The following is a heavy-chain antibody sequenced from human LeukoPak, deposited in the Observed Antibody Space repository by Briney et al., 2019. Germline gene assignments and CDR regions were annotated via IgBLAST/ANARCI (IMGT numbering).Heavy chain of an antibody. Sequence: GGSLRLSCAASGFTFSSYWMSWVRQAPGKGLEWVANIKDDGSEKYYVDSVKGRFTISRDNAKNSLYLQMNSLRAEDTAVYYCARDYWNDGDGGDHWGQGTLVSVSS. CDR3: ARDYWNDGDGGDH. V-gene: IGHV3-7*01. D-gene: IGHD1-1*01. CDR2: IKDDGSEK. CDR1: GFTFSSYW. J-gene: IGHJ4*02.